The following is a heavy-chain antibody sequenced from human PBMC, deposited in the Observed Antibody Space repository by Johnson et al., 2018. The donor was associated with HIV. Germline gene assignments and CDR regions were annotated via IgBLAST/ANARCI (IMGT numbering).Heavy chain of an antibody. CDR2: IGTAGDT. D-gene: IGHD5-24*01. V-gene: IGHV3-13*01. CDR3: ARDRAVPDDGYNDYAFDI. Sequence: MQLVESGGGVVQPGRSLRLSCAASGFTFSSYDMHWVRQATGKGLEWVSGIGTAGDTYYPGSVKGRFTISRDNSKNTLYLQMNSLRAEDTAVYYCARDRAVPDDGYNDYAFDIWGQGTMVTVSS. CDR1: GFTFSSYD. J-gene: IGHJ3*02.